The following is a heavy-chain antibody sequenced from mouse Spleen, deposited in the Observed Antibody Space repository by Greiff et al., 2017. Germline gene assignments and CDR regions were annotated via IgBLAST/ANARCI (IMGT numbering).Heavy chain of an antibody. D-gene: IGHD2-1*01. CDR2: INPSSGYT. J-gene: IGHJ2*01. CDR1: GYTFTSYW. CDR3: ARGGYGNYGYFDY. Sequence: QVHVKQSGAELAKPGASVKLSCKASGYTFTSYWMHWVKQRPGQGLEWIGYINPSSGYTKYNQKFKDKATLTADKSSSTAYMQLSSLTYEDSAVYYCARGGYGNYGYFDYWGQGTTLTVSS. V-gene: IGHV1-7*01.